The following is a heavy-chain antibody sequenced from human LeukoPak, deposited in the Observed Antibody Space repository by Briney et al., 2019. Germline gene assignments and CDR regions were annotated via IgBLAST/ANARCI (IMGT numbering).Heavy chain of an antibody. CDR1: GYTFTSYA. CDR3: ARDTTLTTVTTLGMDV. V-gene: IGHV7-4-1*02. Sequence: ASVKVSCKASGYTFTSYAMNWVRQAPGQGFEWMGWINTNTGNPTYAQGFTGRFVFSLDTSVSTAYLQISSLKAEDTAVYYCARDTTLTTVTTLGMDVWGQGTTVTVSS. CDR2: INTNTGNP. J-gene: IGHJ6*02. D-gene: IGHD4-11*01.